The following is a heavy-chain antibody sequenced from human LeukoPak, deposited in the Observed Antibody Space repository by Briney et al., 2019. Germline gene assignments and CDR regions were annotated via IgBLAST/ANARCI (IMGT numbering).Heavy chain of an antibody. CDR2: INHSGST. D-gene: IGHD4-11*01. J-gene: IGHJ4*02. CDR3: ARVDYSNYGGSDY. V-gene: IGHV4-34*01. Sequence: KTSETLSLTCTVYGGSFSGYYWSWIRQPPGKGLEWIGEINHSGSTNYNPSLKSRVTISVDTSKNQFSLKLSSVTAADTAVYYCARVDYSNYGGSDYWGQGTLVTVSS. CDR1: GGSFSGYY.